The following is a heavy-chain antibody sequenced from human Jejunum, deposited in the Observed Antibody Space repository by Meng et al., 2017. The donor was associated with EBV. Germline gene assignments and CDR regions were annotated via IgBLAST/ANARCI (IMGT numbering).Heavy chain of an antibody. CDR2: IYNSAST. D-gene: IGHD1-26*01. Sequence: QVQVQYAGPGLVKPSETLSLTCTVSGGSVSSGGYYWSWIRQPPGKGLEWIRYIYNSASTNYKSSLQSRVTISADTSKNQFSLRLSSVTAADTAVYYCARDQNGSYFAYWGQGTLVTVSS. CDR1: GGSVSSGGYY. J-gene: IGHJ4*02. CDR3: ARDQNGSYFAY. V-gene: IGHV4-61*08.